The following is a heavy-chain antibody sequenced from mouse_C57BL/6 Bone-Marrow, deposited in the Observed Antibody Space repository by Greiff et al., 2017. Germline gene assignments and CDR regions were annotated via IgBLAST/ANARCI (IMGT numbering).Heavy chain of an antibody. Sequence: EVKVVESGPELVKPGASVKISCKASGYSFTDYNMNWVKQSNGKSLEWIGVINPNYGTTSYNQKFKGKATLTVDQSSSTAYMQLNSLTSEDSAVYYCARGRGYGYDRDWYFDVWGTGTTVTVSS. CDR1: GYSFTDYN. CDR2: INPNYGTT. V-gene: IGHV1-39*01. CDR3: ARGRGYGYDRDWYFDV. J-gene: IGHJ1*03. D-gene: IGHD2-2*01.